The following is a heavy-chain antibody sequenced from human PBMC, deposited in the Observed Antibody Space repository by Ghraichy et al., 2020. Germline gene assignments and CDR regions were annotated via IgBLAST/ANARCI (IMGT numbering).Heavy chain of an antibody. CDR2: ISSSSSYI. CDR3: ARASCSGGSCYGMDV. V-gene: IGHV3-21*04. Sequence: GGSLRLSCAASGFTFSSYSMNWVRQAPGKGLEWVSSISSSSSYIYYADSVKGRFTISRDNAKNSLHLQMNSLRAEDTAVYYCARASCSGGSCYGMDVWGQGTTVTVSS. J-gene: IGHJ6*02. D-gene: IGHD2-15*01. CDR1: GFTFSSYS.